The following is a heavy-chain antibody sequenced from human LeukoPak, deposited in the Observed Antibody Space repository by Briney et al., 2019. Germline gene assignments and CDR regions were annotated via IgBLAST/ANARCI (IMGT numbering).Heavy chain of an antibody. V-gene: IGHV3-23*01. CDR2: INGNTGNT. CDR3: AKGVPGYSSGWGYFHH. D-gene: IGHD6-19*01. CDR1: GFTITSYA. Sequence: PGGSLRLSCAASGFTITSYAMYWVRQAPGKGMEWVSGINGNTGNTYYADSVKGRFSIPRDYSKNSLFLQMNSLRDDDTAMYYCAKGVPGYSSGWGYFHHWGQGTLVTVFS. J-gene: IGHJ1*01.